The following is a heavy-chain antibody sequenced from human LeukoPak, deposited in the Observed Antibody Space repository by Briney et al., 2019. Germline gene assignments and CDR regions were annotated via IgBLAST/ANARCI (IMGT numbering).Heavy chain of an antibody. D-gene: IGHD6-13*01. CDR2: IYSGGST. CDR1: GFTVSSNY. J-gene: IGHJ4*02. CDR3: ARVVGEAGHFDY. V-gene: IGHV3-53*01. Sequence: GGSLRLSCAASGFTVSSNYMSWVRQAPGKGLEWVSVIYSGGSTYYADSVEGRFTISRDNSKNTLYLQMNSLRAEDTAVYYCARVVGEAGHFDYWGQGTLVTVSS.